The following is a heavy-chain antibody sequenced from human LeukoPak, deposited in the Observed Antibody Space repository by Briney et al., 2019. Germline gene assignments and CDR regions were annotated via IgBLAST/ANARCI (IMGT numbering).Heavy chain of an antibody. CDR2: IRGGGGGT. CDR3: AKSDRLTVTAQFDY. D-gene: IGHD4-17*01. V-gene: IGHV3-23*01. Sequence: GGSLRLSCAASGFTFSIYAMTWVRQAPGKGLEWVSAIRGGGGGTYYADSVKGRFTISRDNSKNSLYLQMNSLRAEDTAVYYCAKSDRLTVTAQFDYWGQGTLVTVSS. J-gene: IGHJ4*02. CDR1: GFTFSIYA.